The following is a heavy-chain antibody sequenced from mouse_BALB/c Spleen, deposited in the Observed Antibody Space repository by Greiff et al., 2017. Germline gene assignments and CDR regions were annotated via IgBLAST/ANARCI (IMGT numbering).Heavy chain of an antibody. CDR2: ISSGSSTI. V-gene: IGHV5-17*02. CDR3: ARERGRAMDY. J-gene: IGHJ4*01. CDR1: GFTFSSFG. Sequence: EVKLMESGGGLVQPGGSRKLSCAASGFTFSSFGMHWVRQAPEKGLEWVAYISSGSSTIYYADTVKGRFTISRDNAKNTLYLEMSSLRSEDTAMYYCARERGRAMDYWGQGTSVTVSS.